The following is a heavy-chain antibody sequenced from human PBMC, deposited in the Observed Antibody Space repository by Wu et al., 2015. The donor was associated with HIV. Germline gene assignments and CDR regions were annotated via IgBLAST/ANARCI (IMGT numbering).Heavy chain of an antibody. J-gene: IGHJ3*02. V-gene: IGHV1-2*02. D-gene: IGHD3-10*01. Sequence: QVQLVQSGAEVKKPGASVKVSCKASGYTFTGYYIHWVRQAPGQGLEWMGWINPSTGGTKYTQRFQGRVTMTRTMSVSTAYMELSSLISDDTAVYYCARDELFRVDDAFDMWGQGTLVTVSS. CDR2: INPSTGGT. CDR3: ARDELFRVDDAFDM. CDR1: GYTFTGYY.